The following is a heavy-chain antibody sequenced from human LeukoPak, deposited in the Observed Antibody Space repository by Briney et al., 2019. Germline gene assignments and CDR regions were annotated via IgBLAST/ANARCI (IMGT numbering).Heavy chain of an antibody. V-gene: IGHV3-48*03. Sequence: GGSLRLSCAASGFTFSSYEMNWVRQAPGKGLEWVSYISSSGSTIYYADSVKGRFTISRDNAKNSLYLQMNSLRADDTALYYCARGGYYDNSGASDYWGQGTLVSVSS. J-gene: IGHJ4*02. CDR2: ISSSGSTI. D-gene: IGHD3-22*01. CDR1: GFTFSSYE. CDR3: ARGGYYDNSGASDY.